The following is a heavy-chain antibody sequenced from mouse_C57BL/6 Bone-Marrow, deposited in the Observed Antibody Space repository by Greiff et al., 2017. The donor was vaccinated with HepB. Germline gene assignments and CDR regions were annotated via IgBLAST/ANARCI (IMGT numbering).Heavy chain of an antibody. V-gene: IGHV1-15*01. J-gene: IGHJ3*01. D-gene: IGHD3-2*02. CDR1: GYTFTDYE. CDR2: IDPETGGT. CDR3: TRVAQATWAY. Sequence: VQLVESGAELVRPGASVTLSCKASGYTFTDYEMHWVKQTPVHGLEWIGAIDPETGGTAYNQKFKGKAILTADKSSSTAYMELRSLTSEDSAVYYCTRVAQATWAYWGQGTLVTVSA.